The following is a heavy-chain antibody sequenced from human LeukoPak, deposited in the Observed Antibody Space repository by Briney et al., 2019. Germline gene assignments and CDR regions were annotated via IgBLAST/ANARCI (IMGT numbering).Heavy chain of an antibody. CDR3: ARDRNGMDV. D-gene: IGHD1-14*01. CDR1: GFTFSSYG. V-gene: IGHV3-33*01. J-gene: IGHJ6*04. Sequence: GRSLRLSCAASGFTFSSYGMHWVRQAPGKGLEWVAVIWYDGSNKYYADSVKGRFTISRDNSKNTLYLQMNSLRAEDAAVYYCARDRNGMDVWGKGTTVTVSS. CDR2: IWYDGSNK.